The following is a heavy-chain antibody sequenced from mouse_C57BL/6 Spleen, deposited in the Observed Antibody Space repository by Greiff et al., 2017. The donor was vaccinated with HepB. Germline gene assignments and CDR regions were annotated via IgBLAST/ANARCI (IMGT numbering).Heavy chain of an antibody. CDR3: ARSPLIYYGSSPYYFDY. V-gene: IGHV3-8*01. CDR1: GYSITSDY. Sequence: EVQRVESGPGLAKPSQTLSLTCSVTGYSITSDYWNWIRKFPGNKLEYMGYISYSGSTYYNPSLKSRISITRDTSKNQYYLQLNSVTTEDTSTYYCARSPLIYYGSSPYYFDYWGQGTTLTVSS. CDR2: ISYSGST. D-gene: IGHD1-1*01. J-gene: IGHJ2*01.